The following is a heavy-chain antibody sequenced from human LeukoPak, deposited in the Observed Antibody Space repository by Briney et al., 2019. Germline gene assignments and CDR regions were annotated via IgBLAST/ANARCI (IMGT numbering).Heavy chain of an antibody. D-gene: IGHD2-2*01. CDR1: GFTFSSYW. CDR3: AGGASARQDF. CDR2: IKQDGSEK. Sequence: GGSLRLSCAASGFTFSSYWMSWVRQAPGMGLEWVANIKQDGSEKYYVDSVKGRFTISRDNAQNSLYLQMNSLRAEDTAVYYCAGGASARQDFWGQGTLVTVSS. V-gene: IGHV3-7*01. J-gene: IGHJ4*02.